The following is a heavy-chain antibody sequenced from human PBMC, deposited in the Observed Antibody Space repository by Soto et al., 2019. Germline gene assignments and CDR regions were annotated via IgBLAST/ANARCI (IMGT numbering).Heavy chain of an antibody. CDR2: TYYSGSS. CDR1: GASIRNYY. Sequence: PSETLSLTCTVSGASIRNYYWTWIRQPPGKGLEWIGYTYYSGSSNYNPSLKSRVTMSVDTSKNHFSLKLSSVTAADTAVYYCASEYYDSSGYYPFDPWGQGTLVTVSS. CDR3: ASEYYDSSGYYPFDP. D-gene: IGHD3-22*01. J-gene: IGHJ5*02. V-gene: IGHV4-59*12.